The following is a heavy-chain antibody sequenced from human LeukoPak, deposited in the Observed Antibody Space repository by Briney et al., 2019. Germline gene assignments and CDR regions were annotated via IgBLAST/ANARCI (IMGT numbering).Heavy chain of an antibody. D-gene: IGHD2-2*01. CDR3: ARGIKACSSTSCYFSPFDY. Sequence: PSETLSLTCAVYGGSFSGYYWSWIRQPPGKGLEWIGEINHSGSTNYNPSLKSRVTISVDTSKNQFSLELSSVTAADTAVYYCARGIKACSSTSCYFSPFDYWGQGTLVTVSS. V-gene: IGHV4-34*01. J-gene: IGHJ4*02. CDR2: INHSGST. CDR1: GGSFSGYY.